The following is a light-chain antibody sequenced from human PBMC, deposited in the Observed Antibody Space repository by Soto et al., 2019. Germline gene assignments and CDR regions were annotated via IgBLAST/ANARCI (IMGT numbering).Light chain of an antibody. J-gene: IGLJ2*01. CDR3: AAWDDSLSGVV. CDR1: SSNIGSNY. CDR2: RNS. V-gene: IGLV1-47*01. Sequence: QSVLTQPPSASGTPGQRVTISCSGSSSNIGSNYVYWYQQLPGTVPQLLIYRNSERPSGVPDRFSGSKSGYSASLAISGLRSEDEGDYYCAAWDDSLSGVVFGGGTKLTVL.